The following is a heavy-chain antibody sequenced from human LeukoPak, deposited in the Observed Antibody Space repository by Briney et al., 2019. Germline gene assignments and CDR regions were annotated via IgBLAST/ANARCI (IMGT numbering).Heavy chain of an antibody. V-gene: IGHV3-33*01. D-gene: IGHD1-26*01. Sequence: GGSLRLSCAASGFTFSSYGMHWVRQAPGKGLEWVAVIWYDGSNKYYADSVKGRFTISRDNSKSTLYLQMNSLRAEDTAVYYCARDMSGSVDAFDIRGQGTMVTVSS. CDR2: IWYDGSNK. CDR1: GFTFSSYG. J-gene: IGHJ3*02. CDR3: ARDMSGSVDAFDI.